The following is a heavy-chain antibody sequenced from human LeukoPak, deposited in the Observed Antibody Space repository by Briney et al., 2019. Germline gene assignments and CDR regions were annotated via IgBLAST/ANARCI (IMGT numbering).Heavy chain of an antibody. CDR1: GFTFSSYA. V-gene: IGHV3-30-3*01. D-gene: IGHD6-19*01. CDR3: ASLSRIAVAGTVFDY. CDR2: ISYDGSNK. Sequence: GGSLRLSCAASGFTFSSYAMPWVRQAPGKGLEWVAVISYDGSNKYYADSVKGRFTISRDNSKNTLYLQMNSLRAEDTAVYYCASLSRIAVAGTVFDYWGQGTLVTVSS. J-gene: IGHJ4*02.